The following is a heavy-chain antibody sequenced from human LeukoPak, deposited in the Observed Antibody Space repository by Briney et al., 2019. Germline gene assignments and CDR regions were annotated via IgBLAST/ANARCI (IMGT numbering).Heavy chain of an antibody. D-gene: IGHD3-22*01. Sequence: SVKVSCKASGGTFISYAISWVRQAPGQGLEWMGGIIPIFGTTNYAQKFQGRVTITADESTSTAYMELSSLRSEDTAVYYCARGVIAVITRTNWFDPWGQGTLVTVSS. CDR2: IIPIFGTT. J-gene: IGHJ5*02. V-gene: IGHV1-69*13. CDR1: GGTFISYA. CDR3: ARGVIAVITRTNWFDP.